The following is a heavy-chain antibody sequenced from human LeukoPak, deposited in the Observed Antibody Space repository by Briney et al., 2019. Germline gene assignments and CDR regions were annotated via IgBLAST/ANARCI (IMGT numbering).Heavy chain of an antibody. D-gene: IGHD6-13*01. CDR2: MNPNSGNT. V-gene: IGHV1-8*02. CDR3: ARLEQQLGY. CDR1: GGTFSSYA. J-gene: IGHJ4*02. Sequence: ASVKVSCKASGGTFSSYAISWVRQATGQGLEWMGWMNPNSGNTGYAQKFQGRVTMTRNTSISTAYMELSSLRSEDTAAYYCARLEQQLGYWGQGTLVTVSS.